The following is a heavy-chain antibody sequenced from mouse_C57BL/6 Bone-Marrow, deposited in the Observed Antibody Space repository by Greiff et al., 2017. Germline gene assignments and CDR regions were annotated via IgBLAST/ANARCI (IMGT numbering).Heavy chain of an antibody. Sequence: VQLQQSGPELVKPGASVKIPCKASGYTFTDYNMDWVKQSHGKSLEWIGDINPNNGGTIYNQKFKGKATLTVDKSSSTAYMELRSLTSEDTAVYYCARNSSGSYYYAMDYWGQGTSVTVSS. J-gene: IGHJ4*01. CDR1: GYTFTDYN. D-gene: IGHD3-2*02. CDR2: INPNNGGT. V-gene: IGHV1-18*01. CDR3: ARNSSGSYYYAMDY.